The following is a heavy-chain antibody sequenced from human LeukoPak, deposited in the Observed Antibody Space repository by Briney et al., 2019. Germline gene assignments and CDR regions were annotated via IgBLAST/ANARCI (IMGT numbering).Heavy chain of an antibody. CDR2: ITSSSSYI. Sequence: GGSLRLSCTASAFTFSTYSMNWVRQAPGKGLEWVASITSSSSYIYYADSVKGRFTISRDNANSSLYLEMNSLRVEDTAVYYCAREVGATDDCWGQGTLVTVSS. CDR3: AREVGATDDC. CDR1: AFTFSTYS. J-gene: IGHJ4*02. D-gene: IGHD1-26*01. V-gene: IGHV3-21*01.